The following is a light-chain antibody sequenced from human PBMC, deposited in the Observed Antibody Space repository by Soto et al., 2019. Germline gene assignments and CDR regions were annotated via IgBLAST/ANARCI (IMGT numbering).Light chain of an antibody. Sequence: ENVLTQSPGTLSLSPGERATLSCRASQSVSSSYLAWYQQKPGQAPRLLIYDASSRATGIPDRSSGSGSGTDFTLTITRLEPEDFAVYFCQQYGSSPRTFGQGTKVEIK. CDR2: DAS. CDR1: QSVSSSY. V-gene: IGKV3-20*01. J-gene: IGKJ1*01. CDR3: QQYGSSPRT.